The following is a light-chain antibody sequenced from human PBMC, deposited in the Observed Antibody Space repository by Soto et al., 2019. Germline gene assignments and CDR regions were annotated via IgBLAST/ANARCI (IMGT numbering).Light chain of an antibody. V-gene: IGKV3-20*01. J-gene: IGKJ1*01. Sequence: EIVLTQSPATLSLSPWERATLSCRASQSVNKYLAWYQQKPGQAPRLLIYGASSRATGIPDRFSGSGSGTDFTLTISRLEPEDFAVYYCQQYGSSPWTFGQGTKVDIK. CDR1: QSVNKY. CDR2: GAS. CDR3: QQYGSSPWT.